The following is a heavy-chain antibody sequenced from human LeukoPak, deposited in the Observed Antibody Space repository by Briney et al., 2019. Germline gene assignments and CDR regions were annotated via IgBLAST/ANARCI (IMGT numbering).Heavy chain of an antibody. D-gene: IGHD2-21*02. CDR2: IYYSGST. Sequence: PSETLSLTCTVSGGSISSYYWSWIRQPPGKGLEWIGYIYYSGSTNYNPSLKSRVTISVDTSKNQFSLKLSSVTAADTAVYYCARDPVTPSKAAFDIWGQGTMVTVSS. J-gene: IGHJ3*02. CDR1: GGSISSYY. CDR3: ARDPVTPSKAAFDI. V-gene: IGHV4-59*01.